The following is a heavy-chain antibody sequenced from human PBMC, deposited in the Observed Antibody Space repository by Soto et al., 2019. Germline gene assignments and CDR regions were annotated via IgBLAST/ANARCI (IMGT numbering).Heavy chain of an antibody. Sequence: QVQLVESGGGVVQPGRSLRLSCAASGLTFSTNGMHWVRQAPGKGLEWVAVIWYDGSYKNYADSVKGRFTISRDNSKNTLYLQMNSLRVDDTAVYYCARDGCSGPTCYPSGGMDVWGQGTTVTVSS. CDR1: GLTFSTNG. CDR2: IWYDGSYK. CDR3: ARDGCSGPTCYPSGGMDV. J-gene: IGHJ6*02. V-gene: IGHV3-33*01. D-gene: IGHD2-15*01.